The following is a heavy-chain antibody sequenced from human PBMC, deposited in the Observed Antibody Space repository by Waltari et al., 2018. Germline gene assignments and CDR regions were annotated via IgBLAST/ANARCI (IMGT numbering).Heavy chain of an antibody. CDR2: IYYSGSS. D-gene: IGHD3-10*01. CDR1: GGSSGSFY. V-gene: IGHV4-59*12. CDR3: ARASYYGDVDY. Sequence: QVHLQDSGPGLVKPSETLSLSCTGSGGSSGSFYWSWIRQPPGKELEWIGYIYYSGSSTSSPSLQSRVTMSVDTSKNHLSLKLSSVTAADTAVYYCARASYYGDVDYWGQGILVTVSS. J-gene: IGHJ4*02.